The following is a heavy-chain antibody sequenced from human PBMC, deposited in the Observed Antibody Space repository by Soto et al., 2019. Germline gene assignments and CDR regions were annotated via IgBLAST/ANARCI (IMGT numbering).Heavy chain of an antibody. CDR2: VSAYNRNT. V-gene: IGHV1-18*01. Sequence: QVQLVQSGPEVKKPGASVKVSCKGSGYAFSNYGVTWVRQAPGQGLERLGWVSAYNRNTDYAQKFEDRATMTIDTSTNTAYLELLGLTPDDTAVYYCARERRWEPLLYWGQGNL. CDR1: GYAFSNYG. J-gene: IGHJ4*02. D-gene: IGHD1-26*01. CDR3: ARERRWEPLLY.